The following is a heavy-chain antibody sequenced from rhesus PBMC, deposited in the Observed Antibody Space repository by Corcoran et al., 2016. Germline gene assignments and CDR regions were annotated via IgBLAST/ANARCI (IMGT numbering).Heavy chain of an antibody. Sequence: EVQLVESGGGLVQPGGSLRLSCAASGFTFGSYGMHWARQAPGKGLEWVSAINTGGGSTWYTDSVKGRFTSSRENAKNTLYLQMDSLRAEDTAVYYCATGTRNAFDFWGQGLRVTVSS. CDR3: ATGTRNAFDF. CDR2: INTGGGST. J-gene: IGHJ3*01. CDR1: GFTFGSYG. V-gene: IGHV3-8*01. D-gene: IGHD3-9*01.